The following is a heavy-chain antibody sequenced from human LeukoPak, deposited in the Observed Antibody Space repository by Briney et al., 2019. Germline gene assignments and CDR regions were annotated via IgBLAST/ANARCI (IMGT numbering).Heavy chain of an antibody. CDR1: GFTVSSNY. CDR3: AREDYGGERAPLEL. V-gene: IGHV3-66*02. Sequence: GGSLRLSCAASGFTVSSNYMSWVRQAPGKGLEWVSVIYSGGSTYYADSVKGRFTISRDNSKNTLYLQMNSLRAEDTAVYYCAREDYGGERAPLELGGQGTLVTVSS. J-gene: IGHJ4*02. CDR2: IYSGGST. D-gene: IGHD4-23*01.